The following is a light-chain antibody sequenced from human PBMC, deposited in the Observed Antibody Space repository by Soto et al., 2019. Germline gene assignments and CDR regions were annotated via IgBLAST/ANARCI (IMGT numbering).Light chain of an antibody. CDR2: DVS. Sequence: QSVLTQPASVSWSPGLAITISCTGTSSDVGGYTYVSWYQQHPGKAPKFIIYDVSNRPSGVSNRFSGSKSGNTASLTISGLQAEDEADYYCSSYTTSNTRQIVFGTGTKVTVL. CDR3: SSYTTSNTRQIV. V-gene: IGLV2-14*01. CDR1: SSDVGGYTY. J-gene: IGLJ1*01.